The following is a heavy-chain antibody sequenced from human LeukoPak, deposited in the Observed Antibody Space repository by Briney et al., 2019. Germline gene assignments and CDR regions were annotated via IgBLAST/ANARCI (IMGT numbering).Heavy chain of an antibody. Sequence: SETLSLTCTVSGGSISSYYWSWIRQPAGKGLEWIGRIYTSGSTNYNPSLKSRVTISVDTSKNQFSLKLSSVTAADTAVYYCARGSFWSGYYHGGKEYDYWGQGTLVTVSS. D-gene: IGHD3-3*01. V-gene: IGHV4-4*07. CDR1: GGSISSYY. CDR3: ARGSFWSGYYHGGKEYDY. J-gene: IGHJ4*02. CDR2: IYTSGST.